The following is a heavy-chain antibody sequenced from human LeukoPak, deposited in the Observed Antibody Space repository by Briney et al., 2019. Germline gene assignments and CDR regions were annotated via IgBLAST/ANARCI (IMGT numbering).Heavy chain of an antibody. Sequence: GGSLRLSCAASGFTFSSYWMSWVRQAPGKGLEGVANIKQDGSEKYYVDSVKGRFTISRDNAKNSLYLQMNSLRAEDTAVYYCAREDQYNWNYAGQFDYWGQGTLVTVSS. J-gene: IGHJ4*02. CDR2: IKQDGSEK. D-gene: IGHD1-7*01. CDR3: AREDQYNWNYAGQFDY. V-gene: IGHV3-7*01. CDR1: GFTFSSYW.